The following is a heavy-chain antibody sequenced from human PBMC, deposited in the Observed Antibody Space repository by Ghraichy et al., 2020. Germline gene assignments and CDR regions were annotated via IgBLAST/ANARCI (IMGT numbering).Heavy chain of an antibody. V-gene: IGHV1-2*02. J-gene: IGHJ2*01. CDR2: INPNSGGT. Sequence: ASVKVSCKASGYTFTGYYMHWVRQAPGQGLEWMGWINPNSGGTNYAQKFQDRVTMTRDTSISTAYMELSRLRSDDTAVYYCARGRRDIVVVPAAASYWYFDLWGRGTLVTVSS. D-gene: IGHD2-2*01. CDR3: ARGRRDIVVVPAAASYWYFDL. CDR1: GYTFTGYY.